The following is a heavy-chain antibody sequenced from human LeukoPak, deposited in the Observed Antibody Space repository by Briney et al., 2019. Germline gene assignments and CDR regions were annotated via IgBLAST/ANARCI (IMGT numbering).Heavy chain of an antibody. CDR2: IYYSGST. Sequence: PSETLSLTCTVSGGSISSYYWSWIRQPPGRGVGWIGYIYYSGSTNYTTSLKSRVTISVDTSKNQFSLKLSSVTAADTAVYCCASGYSSGWSGGWGQGTLVTVSS. CDR3: ASGYSSGWSGG. D-gene: IGHD6-19*01. CDR1: GGSISSYY. V-gene: IGHV4-59*01. J-gene: IGHJ4*01.